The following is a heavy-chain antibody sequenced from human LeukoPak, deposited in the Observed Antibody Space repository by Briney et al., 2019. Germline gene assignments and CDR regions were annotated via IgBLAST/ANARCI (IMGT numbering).Heavy chain of an antibody. D-gene: IGHD5-12*01. CDR2: MNPNSGNT. CDR3: ATNLRLGWFDP. CDR1: GYTFTSYD. V-gene: IGHV1-18*01. Sequence: ASVKVSCRASGYTFTSYDINWVRQATGQGLEWMGWMNPNSGNTNYAQKRQGRVTMTTDTSTSTAYMELRSLRSDDTAVYYCATNLRLGWFDPWGQGTLVTVSS. J-gene: IGHJ5*02.